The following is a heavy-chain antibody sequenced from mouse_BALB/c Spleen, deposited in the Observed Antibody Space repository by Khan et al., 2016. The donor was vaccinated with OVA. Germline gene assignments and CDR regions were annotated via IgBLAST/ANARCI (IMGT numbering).Heavy chain of an antibody. Sequence: VQLQQSGPELVKPGASVRMSCKSSGYTFTSYVMHWVKQKPGLGLEWIGYIYPFNDDTKYNEKFKGKATLTSDKSSSTAYMELSSLTSEDSAVFYGASDGTYYVSFAYWGQGTLVTVSA. V-gene: IGHV1S136*01. CDR1: GYTFTSYV. J-gene: IGHJ3*01. CDR3: ASDGTYYVSFAY. CDR2: IYPFNDDT. D-gene: IGHD1-1*01.